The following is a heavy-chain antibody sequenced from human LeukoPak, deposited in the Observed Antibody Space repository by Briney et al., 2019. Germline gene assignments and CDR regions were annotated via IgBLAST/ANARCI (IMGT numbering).Heavy chain of an antibody. V-gene: IGHV3-66*01. CDR2: FYSGGGT. Sequence: GGSLRLSCAASGFAVRTNYMAWVRQAPGKGLEWVSIFYSGGGTYYADSVKGRFTISRDTSKNTLYLHMNSLRAEDTAVYYCALSSGYYGAGSYNYFDYWGQGTLVTVSS. D-gene: IGHD3-10*01. CDR3: ALSSGYYGAGSYNYFDY. CDR1: GFAVRTNY. J-gene: IGHJ4*02.